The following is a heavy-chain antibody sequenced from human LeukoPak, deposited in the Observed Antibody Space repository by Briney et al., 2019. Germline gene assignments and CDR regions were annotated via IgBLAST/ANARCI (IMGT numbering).Heavy chain of an antibody. CDR2: ITPNSGGT. Sequence: ASVKVSCKASGYTFTTYNIHWVRQAPAQGLEWMGWITPNSGGTNYAQKFQGRVTMTRDTSISTAYMELSRLRSDDTAAYSCARGRGGGYFDFWGQETLVSVSS. CDR1: GYTFTTYN. CDR3: ARGRGGGYFDF. J-gene: IGHJ4*02. V-gene: IGHV1-2*02. D-gene: IGHD2-15*01.